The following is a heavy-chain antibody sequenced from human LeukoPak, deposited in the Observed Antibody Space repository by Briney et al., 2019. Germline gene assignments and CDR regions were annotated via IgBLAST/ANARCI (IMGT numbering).Heavy chain of an antibody. J-gene: IGHJ4*02. CDR2: IYRSGST. D-gene: IGHD4-17*01. Sequence: PSETLSLTCTVSGGSISSYYWSWIRQPPGKGLEWIGRIYRSGSTNYSPSLKSRISMSIDTSKSQFSLKLSSVTAADTAVYYCARSNDNGDYYFDSWGQGTLVTVSS. V-gene: IGHV4-4*07. CDR1: GGSISSYY. CDR3: ARSNDNGDYYFDS.